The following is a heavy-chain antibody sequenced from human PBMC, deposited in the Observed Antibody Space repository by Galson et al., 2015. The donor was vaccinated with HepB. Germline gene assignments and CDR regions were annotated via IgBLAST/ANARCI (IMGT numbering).Heavy chain of an antibody. J-gene: IGHJ4*02. CDR3: ARSSPHLDY. V-gene: IGHV1-2*02. D-gene: IGHD6-6*01. Sequence: SVKVSCKASGYTFTGHYMHWVRQAPGQGLEWMGWINPNSGGTNYAQKFQGRVTMTRDTSISTAYMELSRLKSDDTAVYFCARSSPHLDYWGQGTLVTVSS. CDR1: GYTFTGHY. CDR2: INPNSGGT.